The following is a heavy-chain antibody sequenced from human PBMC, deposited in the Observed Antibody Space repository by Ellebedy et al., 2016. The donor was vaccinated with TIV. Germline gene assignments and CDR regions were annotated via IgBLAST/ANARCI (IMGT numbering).Heavy chain of an antibody. CDR1: GGTFSSYA. J-gene: IGHJ4*02. CDR3: ARGVAAAGIDY. V-gene: IGHV1-2*02. CDR2: INPNSGGT. Sequence: AASVKVSCKASGGTFSSYAISWVRQAPGQGLEWMGWINPNSGGTNYAQKFQGRVTMTRDTSISTAYMELSRLRSDDTAVYYCARGVAAAGIDYWGQGTLVTVSS. D-gene: IGHD6-13*01.